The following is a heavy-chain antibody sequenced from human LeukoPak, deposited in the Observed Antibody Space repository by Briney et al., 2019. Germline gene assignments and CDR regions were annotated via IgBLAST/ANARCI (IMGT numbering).Heavy chain of an antibody. CDR2: ISSSSSYT. J-gene: IGHJ6*02. CDR1: GFTFSSYS. Sequence: GGSLRLSCAASGFTFSSYSMNWVRQAPGKGLEWVSSISSSSSYTYYADSVKGRFTISRDNAKNTLYLQMNSLRAEDTSVGDCAIHNGMDEWGQGTTVTVSS. V-gene: IGHV3-21*01. CDR3: AIHNGMDE.